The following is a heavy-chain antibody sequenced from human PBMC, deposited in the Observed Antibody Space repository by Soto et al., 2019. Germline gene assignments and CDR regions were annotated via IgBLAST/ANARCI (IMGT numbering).Heavy chain of an antibody. Sequence: PSETLSLTCTVSGGSISSGNHYWSWIRQPPGKGLEWIGYIYYSGSTYYSPSLKSRVTISVDTSKNQFSLKLSSVTAADTAVYYCARELYYYGSGSYYNAPRFDYWGQGTQVTVSS. CDR2: IYYSGST. CDR3: ARELYYYGSGSYYNAPRFDY. V-gene: IGHV4-30-4*01. D-gene: IGHD3-10*01. CDR1: GGSISSGNHY. J-gene: IGHJ4*02.